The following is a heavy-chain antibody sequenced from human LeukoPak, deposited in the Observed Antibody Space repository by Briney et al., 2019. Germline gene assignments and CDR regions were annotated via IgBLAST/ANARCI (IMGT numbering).Heavy chain of an antibody. V-gene: IGHV4-30-2*01. CDR1: GGSISSGGYY. Sequence: SETLSLTCTVSGGSISSGGYYWSWIRQPPGKGLEWIGYIYHSGSTYYNPSLKSRVTISVDRSKNQFFLKLSSVTAADTAVYYCARDRVTTSGGGFDYWGQGTLVTVSS. CDR2: IYHSGST. J-gene: IGHJ4*02. D-gene: IGHD1-14*01. CDR3: ARDRVTTSGGGFDY.